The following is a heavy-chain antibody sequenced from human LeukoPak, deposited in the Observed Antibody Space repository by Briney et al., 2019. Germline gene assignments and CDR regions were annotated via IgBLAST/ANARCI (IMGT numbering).Heavy chain of an antibody. V-gene: IGHV3-23*01. D-gene: IGHD3-10*01. CDR1: GFTFNHYA. CDR2: ISDSGGRT. J-gene: IGHJ4*02. CDR3: AKDLEVRGVMSY. Sequence: GGSLRLSCAASGFTFNHYAMSWVRQAPGKGLEWVSTISDSGGRTYYADSVKGRFTISRDNSKNTLYLQMNSLRAEDTAVYYCAKDLEVRGVMSYWGQGTLVTVSS.